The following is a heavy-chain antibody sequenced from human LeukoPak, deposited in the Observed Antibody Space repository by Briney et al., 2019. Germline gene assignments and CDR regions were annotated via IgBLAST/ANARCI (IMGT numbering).Heavy chain of an antibody. D-gene: IGHD6-19*01. CDR2: MNSDGSST. CDR1: GFTFSSYW. V-gene: IGHV3-74*01. J-gene: IGHJ4*02. CDR3: ARDPRGGWSKGY. Sequence: GGSLRLSCAASGFTFSSYWMHWVRQAPGEGLVWVSRMNSDGSSTSYADSVKGRFTMSRDTAKSSVYLEVNSLRADDTGLYYCARDPRGGWSKGYWGQGTLVTVSS.